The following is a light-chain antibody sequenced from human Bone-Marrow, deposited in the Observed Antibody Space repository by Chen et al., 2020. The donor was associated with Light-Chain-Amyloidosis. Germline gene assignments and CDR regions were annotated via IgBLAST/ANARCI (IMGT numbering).Light chain of an antibody. CDR2: DDS. J-gene: IGLJ3*02. Sequence: SYVLTQPSSVSVAPGQTATLARGGNNMGSTSVHWYQQTPGQAPLLVVYDDSDRPSGIPERLSGSNSGNTATLTISRVEAGDEADYYCQVWDRSSDRPVFGGGTKLTVL. CDR1: NMGSTS. V-gene: IGLV3-21*02. CDR3: QVWDRSSDRPV.